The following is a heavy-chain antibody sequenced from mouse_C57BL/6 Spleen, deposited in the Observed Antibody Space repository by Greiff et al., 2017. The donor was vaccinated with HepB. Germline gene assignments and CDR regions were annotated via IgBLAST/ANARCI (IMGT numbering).Heavy chain of an antibody. V-gene: IGHV1-54*01. CDR1: GYAFTNYL. CDR2: INPGSGGT. Sequence: VQLQQSGAELVRPGTSVKVSCKASGYAFTNYLIEWVKQRPGQGLEWIGVINPGSGGTNYNEKFKGKATLTADKSSSTAYMQLSSLTSEDSAVYFCAREGGYPFADWGQGTLVTVSA. J-gene: IGHJ3*01. D-gene: IGHD2-2*01. CDR3: AREGGYPFAD.